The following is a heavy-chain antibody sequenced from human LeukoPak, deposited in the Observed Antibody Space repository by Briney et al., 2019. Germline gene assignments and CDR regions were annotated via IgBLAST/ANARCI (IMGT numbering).Heavy chain of an antibody. CDR2: ISVSGGST. Sequence: PGGCLRLSCAASGVTFSSDAMSCGRRAPRKGLGWVSTISVSGGSTYYTDSVKGRFTISRDTSKNPVYLKLNSLSTEDTAVYYCAKDMYRGDIVVRGAFDIWGQGTMVTVSS. V-gene: IGHV3-23*01. CDR1: GVTFSSDA. J-gene: IGHJ3*02. CDR3: AKDMYRGDIVVRGAFDI. D-gene: IGHD2-15*01.